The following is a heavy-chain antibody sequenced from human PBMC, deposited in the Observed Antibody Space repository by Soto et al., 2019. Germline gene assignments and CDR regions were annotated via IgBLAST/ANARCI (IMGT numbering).Heavy chain of an antibody. J-gene: IGHJ4*02. CDR3: AKTGRYNWNDVGYFDY. V-gene: IGHV3-23*01. D-gene: IGHD1-20*01. CDR2: ISGSGGST. Sequence: GGSLRLSCAASGFTFSSYAMSWVCQAPGKGLEWVSAISGSGGSTYYADSVKGRFTISRDNSKNTLYLQMNSLRAEDTAVYYCAKTGRYNWNDVGYFDYWGQGTLVTVSS. CDR1: GFTFSSYA.